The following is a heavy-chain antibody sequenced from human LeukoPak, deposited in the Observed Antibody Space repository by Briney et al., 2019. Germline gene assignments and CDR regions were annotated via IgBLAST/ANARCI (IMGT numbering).Heavy chain of an antibody. CDR1: GGSISSGGYY. CDR2: IYYSGST. Sequence: PSQTLSLTCTVSGGSISSGGYYWSWIRQHPGKGLEWIGYIYYSGSTYYNPSLKSRVTISVDTSKNQFSLKLSSVTAADTAVYYRAGGLRGEPLIYFDYWGQGTLVTVSS. CDR3: AGGLRGEPLIYFDY. D-gene: IGHD1-14*01. V-gene: IGHV4-31*03. J-gene: IGHJ4*02.